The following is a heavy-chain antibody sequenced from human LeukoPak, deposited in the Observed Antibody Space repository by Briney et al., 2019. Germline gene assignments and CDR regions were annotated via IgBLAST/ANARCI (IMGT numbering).Heavy chain of an antibody. D-gene: IGHD6-13*01. CDR2: FDPEEGET. V-gene: IGHV1-24*01. CDR1: GYTLTELS. CDR3: ATTRRPMYSSSWYGNWFDP. J-gene: IGHJ5*02. Sequence: ASVKVSCKVSGYTLTELSMHWVRQAPGKGLEWMGGFDPEEGETIYAQKFQGRVTMTEDTSTDTAYMELSSLRSEDTAVYYCATTRRPMYSSSWYGNWFDPWGQGTLVTVSS.